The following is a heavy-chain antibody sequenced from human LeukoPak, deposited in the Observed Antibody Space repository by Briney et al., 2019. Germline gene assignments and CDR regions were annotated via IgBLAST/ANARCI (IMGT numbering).Heavy chain of an antibody. CDR3: ARGGVGGSSGSYG. CDR1: GGSFSGYY. V-gene: IGHV4-34*01. D-gene: IGHD1-26*01. CDR2: INHSGST. J-gene: IGHJ4*02. Sequence: PSETLSLTCAVYGGSFSGYYWSWIRQPPGKGLEWIGEINHSGSTNYNPSLKSRVTISVDTSKNQFSLKLSSVTAADTAVYYCARGGVGGSSGSYGWGQGTLVTVSS.